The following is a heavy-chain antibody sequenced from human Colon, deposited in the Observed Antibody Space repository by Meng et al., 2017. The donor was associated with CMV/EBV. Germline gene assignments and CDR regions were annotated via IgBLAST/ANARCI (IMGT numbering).Heavy chain of an antibody. D-gene: IGHD1-14*01. V-gene: IGHV3-9*01. CDR2: VNWNSGAI. CDR1: GFIFNDFA. CDR3: VKVQTTTQSNYFGD. Sequence: SLKISCAASGFIFNDFAMHWVRQAPGKGLEWVATVNWNSGAIHYAASVKGRFTISRDNAKNSLSLQMNSLRPEDTALYYCVKVQTTTQSNYFGDWGQGTLVTVSS. J-gene: IGHJ4*02.